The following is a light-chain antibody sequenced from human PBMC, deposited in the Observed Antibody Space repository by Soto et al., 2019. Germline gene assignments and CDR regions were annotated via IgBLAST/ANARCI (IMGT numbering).Light chain of an antibody. Sequence: DIQMTQSPSSLSASVGDRVTITCRASQSISPYLNWYQQRPGKAPKLLIYDASTLHSGVPSRFTAVGSGANFALSITGLQPEDVATYYCHQTYSSSAKSFGPGTKVEI. CDR1: QSISPY. J-gene: IGKJ2*03. V-gene: IGKV1-39*01. CDR2: DAS. CDR3: HQTYSSSAKS.